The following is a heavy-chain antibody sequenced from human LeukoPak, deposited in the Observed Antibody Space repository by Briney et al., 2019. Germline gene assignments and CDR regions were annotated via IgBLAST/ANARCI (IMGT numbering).Heavy chain of an antibody. V-gene: IGHV1-2*02. Sequence: GASVKVSCKASGYTFTGYYMHCVRQAPGQGLEWMGWINPNSGGTNYAQKFQGRVTMTRDTSISTAYMELSRLRSDDTAVYYCARVAGDGPSDAFDIWGQGTMVTVSS. CDR2: INPNSGGT. D-gene: IGHD7-27*01. J-gene: IGHJ3*02. CDR3: ARVAGDGPSDAFDI. CDR1: GYTFTGYY.